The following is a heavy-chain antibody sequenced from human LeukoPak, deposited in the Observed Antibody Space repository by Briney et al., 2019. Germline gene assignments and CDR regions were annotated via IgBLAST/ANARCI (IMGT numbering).Heavy chain of an antibody. D-gene: IGHD3-3*01. CDR2: MRYDGSNK. CDR3: AKVGEYYDFWSGYYLVY. CDR1: GFTFSSYG. Sequence: GGSLRLSCAAFGFTFSSYGMHWVRQAPGKGLEWVAFMRYDGSNKYYADSVKGRFTISRDNSKNTLYLQMNSLRAEDTAVYYCAKVGEYYDFWSGYYLVYWGQGTLVTVSS. V-gene: IGHV3-30*02. J-gene: IGHJ4*02.